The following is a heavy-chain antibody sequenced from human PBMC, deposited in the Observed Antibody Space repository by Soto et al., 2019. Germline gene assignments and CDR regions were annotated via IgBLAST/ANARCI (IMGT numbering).Heavy chain of an antibody. Sequence: EVQLLESGGGLVQPGGSLRLSCAASGFTFSSYAMSWVRQAPGKGLEWVSAISGSGGSTYYADSVKGRFTISRDNSKNTLYLQMNSLRAEDTAVYYCARRVGLTTMIVVVTHFDYWGQGTLVTVSS. V-gene: IGHV3-23*01. CDR1: GFTFSSYA. D-gene: IGHD3-22*01. CDR2: ISGSGGST. CDR3: ARRVGLTTMIVVVTHFDY. J-gene: IGHJ4*02.